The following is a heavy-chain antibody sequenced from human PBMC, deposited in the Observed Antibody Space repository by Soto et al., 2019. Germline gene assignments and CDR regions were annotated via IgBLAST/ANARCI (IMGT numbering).Heavy chain of an antibody. CDR2: INAGNSNT. D-gene: IGHD2-2*01. J-gene: IGHJ6*02. CDR1: GYSFTSYV. V-gene: IGHV1-3*01. CDR3: ARGVENIVVVLDVFGYYGRDV. Sequence: RASVKVSCKASGYSFTSYVIYWVRQAPGQRLEWMGWINAGNSNTKYSQKFQGRVTITSDTSASTAYMELRSLRSEDTAVYFCARGVENIVVVLDVFGYYGRDVWGQGTTGAVCS.